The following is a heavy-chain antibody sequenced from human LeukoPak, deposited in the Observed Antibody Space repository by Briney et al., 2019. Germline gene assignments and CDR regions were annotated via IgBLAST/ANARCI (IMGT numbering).Heavy chain of an antibody. D-gene: IGHD3-9*01. J-gene: IGHJ4*02. V-gene: IGHV4-39*07. Sequence: SETLSLTCTVSGGSISSSSYYWGWIRQPPGKGLEWIGSIYYSGSTYYNPSLKSRVTISVDTSKNQFSLKLSSVTAADTAVYYCARELRGFETYYDILTGYYPVRFDYWGQGTLVTVSS. CDR1: GGSISSSSYY. CDR2: IYYSGST. CDR3: ARELRGFETYYDILTGYYPVRFDY.